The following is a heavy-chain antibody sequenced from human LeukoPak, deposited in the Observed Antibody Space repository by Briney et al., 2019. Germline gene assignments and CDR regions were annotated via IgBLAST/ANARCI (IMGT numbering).Heavy chain of an antibody. V-gene: IGHV3-48*01. CDR1: GFTFSSYS. D-gene: IGHD5/OR15-5a*01. J-gene: IGHJ5*02. CDR2: ISSSSSTI. CDR3: ARDVLRSPPPNWFDP. Sequence: GGSLRLSCAASGFTFSSYSMNWVRQAPGKGLEWVSYISSSSSTIYYADSVKGRFTISRDNANNSLYLQMNSLRAEDTAVYYCARDVLRSPPPNWFDPWGQGTLVTVSS.